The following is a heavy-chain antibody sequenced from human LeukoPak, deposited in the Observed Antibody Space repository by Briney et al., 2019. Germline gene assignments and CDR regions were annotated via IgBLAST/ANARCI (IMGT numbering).Heavy chain of an antibody. CDR3: ARSALYSSSSELDY. Sequence: ASVKVSCKASGYTFTGYYMHWVRQAPGQGLEWMGWINPNSGGTNYAQEFQGRVTMTRDTSISTAYMELSRLRSDDTAVYYCARSALYSSSSELDYWGQGTLVTVSS. CDR2: INPNSGGT. V-gene: IGHV1-2*02. J-gene: IGHJ4*02. D-gene: IGHD6-6*01. CDR1: GYTFTGYY.